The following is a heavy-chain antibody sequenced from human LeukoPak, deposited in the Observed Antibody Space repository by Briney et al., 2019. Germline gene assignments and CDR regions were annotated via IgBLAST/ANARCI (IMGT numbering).Heavy chain of an antibody. CDR3: ARHLQTGTTYFYYYYMDV. D-gene: IGHD1-7*01. CDR2: IYPGDSDT. J-gene: IGHJ6*03. CDR1: GYSFTSYW. Sequence: KFGESLKISCKGSGYSFTSYWIGWVRQMPGKGLEWMGIIYPGDSDTRYSPSFQGQVTISADKSINTAYLQWSSLKASDTAMYYCARHLQTGTTYFYYYYMDVWGEGTTVTVAS. V-gene: IGHV5-51*01.